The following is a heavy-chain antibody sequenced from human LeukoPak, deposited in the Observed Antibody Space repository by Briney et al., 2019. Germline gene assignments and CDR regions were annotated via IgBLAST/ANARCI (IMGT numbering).Heavy chain of an antibody. CDR3: ARELGRGVIGPYFDH. J-gene: IGHJ4*02. CDR2: IYYSGST. V-gene: IGHV4-59*01. CDR1: GGSISSYY. D-gene: IGHD2-21*01. Sequence: PSETLSLTCTVSGGSISSYYWSWIRQPPGKGLEWIGYIYYSGSTNYNPSLKSRVTISVDTSKNQFSLKLSSVTAADAAVYYCARELGRGVIGPYFDHWGQGTLVTVSS.